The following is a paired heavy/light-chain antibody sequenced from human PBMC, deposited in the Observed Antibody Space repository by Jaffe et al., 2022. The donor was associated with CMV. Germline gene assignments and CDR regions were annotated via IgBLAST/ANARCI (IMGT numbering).Light chain of an antibody. Sequence: EIVMTQSPATLSVSPGERATLSCRASQSVSSNLAWYQQKPGQAPRLLIYGASTRATGIPARFSGSGSGTEFTLTISSLQSEDFAVYYCQQYNNWPLWTFGQGTKVEIK. CDR1: QSVSSN. V-gene: IGKV3-15*01. CDR2: GAS. J-gene: IGKJ1*01. CDR3: QQYNNWPLWT.
Heavy chain of an antibody. V-gene: IGHV1-8*01. CDR3: ARGRRYDYVWGSYRQGTFDI. CDR1: GYTFTSYD. J-gene: IGHJ3*02. Sequence: QVQLVQSGAEVKKPGASVKVSCKASGYTFTSYDINWVRQATGQGLEWMGWMNPNSGNTGYAQKFQGRVTMTRNTSISTAYMELSSLRSEDTAVYYCARGRRYDYVWGSYRQGTFDIWGQGTMVTVSS. D-gene: IGHD3-16*02. CDR2: MNPNSGNT.